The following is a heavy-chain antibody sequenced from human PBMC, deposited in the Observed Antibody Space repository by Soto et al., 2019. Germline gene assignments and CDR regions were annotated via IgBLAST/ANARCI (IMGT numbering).Heavy chain of an antibody. CDR2: INSDGSVS. J-gene: IGHJ6*03. V-gene: IGHV3-74*01. Sequence: GGSRRLSCAASEFAYSNYWLYWVRQAPGKGLEWVSRINSDGSVSSHADSVRGRLTISRDNVKNTLYLHMDSLRAEDTAVYFCARGDCVGGTCYSLAGSFYYYMDVWGKGTTVTVSS. CDR1: EFAYSNYW. D-gene: IGHD2-15*01. CDR3: ARGDCVGGTCYSLAGSFYYYMDV.